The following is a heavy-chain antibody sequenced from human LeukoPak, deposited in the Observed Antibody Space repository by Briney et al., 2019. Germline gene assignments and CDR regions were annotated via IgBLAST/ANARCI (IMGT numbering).Heavy chain of an antibody. V-gene: IGHV4-38-2*01. J-gene: IGHJ4*02. D-gene: IGHD2-15*01. CDR3: ARVDCSGGSCNFDY. CDR2: IYHSGST. CDR1: GYSISSGYY. Sequence: PSETLSLTCAVCGYSISSGYYWGWIRPPPGKGLEWIGSIYHSGSTYYNPSLKSRVTISVDTSKNQFSLKLSSVTAADTAVYYCARVDCSGGSCNFDYWGQGTLVTVSS.